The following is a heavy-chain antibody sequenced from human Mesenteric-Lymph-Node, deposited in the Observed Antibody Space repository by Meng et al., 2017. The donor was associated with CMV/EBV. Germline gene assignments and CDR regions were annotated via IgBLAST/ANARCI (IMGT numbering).Heavy chain of an antibody. CDR3: ARGRSLYDFWSGYYLGKLGY. Sequence: SETLSLTCTVSGGSISSYYWSWIRQPPGKGLEWIGYIYYSGSTNYNPSLKSRVTISVDTSKNQFSLKLSSVTAADTAVYYCARGRSLYDFWSGYYLGKLGYWGQGTLVTVSS. CDR1: GGSISSYY. CDR2: IYYSGST. D-gene: IGHD3-3*01. J-gene: IGHJ4*02. V-gene: IGHV4-59*12.